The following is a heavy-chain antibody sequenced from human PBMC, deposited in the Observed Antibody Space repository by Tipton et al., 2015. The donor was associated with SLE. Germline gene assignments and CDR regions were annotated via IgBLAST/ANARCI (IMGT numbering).Heavy chain of an antibody. V-gene: IGHV1-18*01. CDR2: ISAFNGNT. CDR3: ARERAYSSSSYNAFDI. D-gene: IGHD6-13*01. Sequence: QLVQSGAEVKKPGASVKVSCKASGYTFTTYGVTWVRQAPGQGLEWMGWISAFNGNTNYAQKFRGRFTMTTDTSTSTAYMDLRSLTSDDTAVYYCARERAYSSSSYNAFDIWGQGTMVTVSS. CDR1: GYTFTTYG. J-gene: IGHJ3*02.